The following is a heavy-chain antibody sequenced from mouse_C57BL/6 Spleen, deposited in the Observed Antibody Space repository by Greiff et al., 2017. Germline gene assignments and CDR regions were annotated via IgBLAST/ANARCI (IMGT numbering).Heavy chain of an antibody. J-gene: IGHJ3*01. V-gene: IGHV1-53*01. CDR3: ARERTLYYGNFLWFAY. CDR2: INPSNGGT. CDR1: GYTFTSYW. D-gene: IGHD2-1*01. Sequence: VQLQQPGTELVKPGASVKLSCKAFGYTFTSYWMHWVKQRPGQGLEWIGNINPSNGGTNYNEKFKSKATLTVDKSSSTAYMQLSSLTSEDSAVYYCARERTLYYGNFLWFAYWGQGTLVTVSA.